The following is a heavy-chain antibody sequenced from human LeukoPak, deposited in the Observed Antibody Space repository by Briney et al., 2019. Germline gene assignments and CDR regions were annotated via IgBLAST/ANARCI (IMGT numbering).Heavy chain of an antibody. Sequence: SETLSLTCTVSGGSISSYYWSWIRQPPGKGLERLGYIYYSGSTNYNPSLKSRVTISVDTSKNQFSLNLSSVTAADTAVYYCARTAGYYYYYMDVWSKGTTVTVSS. V-gene: IGHV4-59*01. CDR3: ARTAGYYYYYMDV. CDR1: GGSISSYY. CDR2: IYYSGST. J-gene: IGHJ6*03. D-gene: IGHD2-21*02.